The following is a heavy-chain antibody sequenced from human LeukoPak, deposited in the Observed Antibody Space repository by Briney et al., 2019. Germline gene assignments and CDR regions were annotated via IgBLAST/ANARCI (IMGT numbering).Heavy chain of an antibody. D-gene: IGHD3-10*01. Sequence: SETLSLTCTVSGASISSYYWTWIRQPPGKGLEWIGHIYYSGSTKYNPSLKSRVTISVDTSKKQFSLKLSSVTAADMAVYYCARGRGIPSGDYSYYYMDVWGKGTTVTVSS. V-gene: IGHV4-59*01. CDR1: GASISSYY. J-gene: IGHJ6*03. CDR3: ARGRGIPSGDYSYYYMDV. CDR2: IYYSGST.